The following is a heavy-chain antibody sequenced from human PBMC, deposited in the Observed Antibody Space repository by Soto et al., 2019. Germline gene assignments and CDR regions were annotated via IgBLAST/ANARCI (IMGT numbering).Heavy chain of an antibody. J-gene: IGHJ6*02. CDR2: IIPIFGTA. V-gene: IGHV1-69*12. CDR1: GGTFSSYA. CDR3: ASTIFGEKDYYYYSGMDV. Sequence: QVQLVQSGAEVKKPGSSVKVSCKASGGTFSSYAISWVRQAPGQGLEWMGGIIPIFGTANYAQKFQGRVTITEAETTTTAYMELSSLRSEVTAVYYCASTIFGEKDYYYYSGMDVWGQGTTVTVSS. D-gene: IGHD3-3*01.